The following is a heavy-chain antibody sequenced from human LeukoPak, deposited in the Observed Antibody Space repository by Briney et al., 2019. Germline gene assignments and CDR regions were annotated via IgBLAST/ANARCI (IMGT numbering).Heavy chain of an antibody. D-gene: IGHD5-12*01. CDR3: AKFFRRVATLWEYYDC. J-gene: IGHJ4*02. CDR2: ISGSGGHT. CDR1: GFAFQTYA. V-gene: IGHV3-23*01. Sequence: GGSLRLSCATSGFAFQTYALSWVRQAPGKGPEWVSTISGSGGHTYHADSVKGRFTISRDNSRDTLYLQMNSLRAEDTAVYYCAKFFRRVATLWEYYDCWGQGTLVTVSS.